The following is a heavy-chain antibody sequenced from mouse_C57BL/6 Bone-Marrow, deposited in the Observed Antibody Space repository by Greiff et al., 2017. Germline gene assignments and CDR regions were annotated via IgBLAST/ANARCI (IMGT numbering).Heavy chain of an antibody. Sequence: QVQLQQSGPELVKPGASVKLSCKASGYTFTSYWMHWVKQRPGQGLEWIGMIHPNSGSTNYNEKFKSKATLTVDKSSSTAYMQLSSLTSEDSAVYYCARPYGAWFAYWGQGTLVTVSA. CDR3: ARPYGAWFAY. D-gene: IGHD1-1*01. J-gene: IGHJ3*01. CDR2: IHPNSGST. CDR1: GYTFTSYW. V-gene: IGHV1-64*01.